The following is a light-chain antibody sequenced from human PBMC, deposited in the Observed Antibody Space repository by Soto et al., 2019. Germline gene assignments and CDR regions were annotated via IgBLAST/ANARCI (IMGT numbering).Light chain of an antibody. CDR3: QKRSDWPPWP. CDR1: QSISRS. V-gene: IGKV3-11*01. Sequence: EIVLTQSPATLSLSPGDRATLSCRASQSISRSLAWYQQKPCQSPRLLIYDASKRATGIPARFSGSGSGTDFTPAITAPEPEDCAVYYCQKRSDWPPWPCGQGPKVYIK. CDR2: DAS. J-gene: IGKJ1*01.